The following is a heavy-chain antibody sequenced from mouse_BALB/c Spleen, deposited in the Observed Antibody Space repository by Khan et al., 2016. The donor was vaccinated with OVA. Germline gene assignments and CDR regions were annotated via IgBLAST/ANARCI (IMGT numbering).Heavy chain of an antibody. J-gene: IGHJ3*01. D-gene: IGHD2-2*01. Sequence: QIQLVQSGPELKKPGETVKISCKASGYTFTNYGMNWVKQAPGKGLKWMGWINTNTGEPTYAEEFKERFAFSLETSASTAYLQINDLKNEDTATYFCARGYDMCGSWFAYWGQGTLVTVSA. CDR2: INTNTGEP. CDR1: GYTFTNYG. V-gene: IGHV9-3*02. CDR3: ARGYDMCGSWFAY.